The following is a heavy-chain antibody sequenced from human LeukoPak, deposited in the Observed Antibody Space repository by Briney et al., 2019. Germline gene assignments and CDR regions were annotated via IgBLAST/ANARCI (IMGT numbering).Heavy chain of an antibody. Sequence: GGSLRLSCAASGSTFSSSEMNWVRQAPGKGLEWVSSIDSSGGYMFYADSVKGRFIISRDNAKDSLYLQMNSLRVEDTAVYYCLRGDRRDYWGQGTLVTVSS. CDR2: IDSSGGYM. J-gene: IGHJ4*02. CDR3: LRGDRRDY. CDR1: GSTFSSSE. V-gene: IGHV3-21*06.